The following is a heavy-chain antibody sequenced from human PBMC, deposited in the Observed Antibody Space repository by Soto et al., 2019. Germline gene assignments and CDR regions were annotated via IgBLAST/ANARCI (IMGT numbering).Heavy chain of an antibody. D-gene: IGHD2-2*01. V-gene: IGHV3-30-3*01. J-gene: IGHJ4*02. Sequence: QVQLVESGGGVVQPGRSLRLSCAASGFTFSSYAMHWVRQAPGKGLEWVAVISYDGSNKYYADSVKGRFTISRDNSKNTRYLQMNSLRAEDTAVYYCARAPLDTPALDYWGQGTLVTSSS. CDR2: ISYDGSNK. CDR1: GFTFSSYA. CDR3: ARAPLDTPALDY.